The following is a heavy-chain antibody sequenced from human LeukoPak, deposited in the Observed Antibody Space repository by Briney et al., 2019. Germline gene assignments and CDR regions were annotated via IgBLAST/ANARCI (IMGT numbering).Heavy chain of an antibody. Sequence: SETLSLTCTVSGGSISSYYWSWIRQPPGKGLEWIGYIYYSGSTNYNPSLKSRVSISSDTSKNQFSLELSSVTAADTAVYYCARLKATVSIHAYFDSWGQGTLVTVSS. D-gene: IGHD4-17*01. CDR1: GGSISSYY. CDR3: ARLKATVSIHAYFDS. J-gene: IGHJ4*02. V-gene: IGHV4-59*01. CDR2: IYYSGST.